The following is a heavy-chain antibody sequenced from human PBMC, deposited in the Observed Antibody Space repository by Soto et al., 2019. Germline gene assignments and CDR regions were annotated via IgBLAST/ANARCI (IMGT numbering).Heavy chain of an antibody. D-gene: IGHD3-10*01. CDR3: VSSSLYDMDV. J-gene: IGHJ6*01. CDR1: GGSISLGDYY. Sequence: SDTLSLTSSVTGGSISLGDYYWSWIRQPPGKGLEWIGNIYYSGHTYYNPSLKSRLIISIDTSKNQFSLKVVAVTAADTAVNYCVSSSLYDMDVWGQGTKVSV. CDR2: IYYSGHT. V-gene: IGHV4-30-4*02.